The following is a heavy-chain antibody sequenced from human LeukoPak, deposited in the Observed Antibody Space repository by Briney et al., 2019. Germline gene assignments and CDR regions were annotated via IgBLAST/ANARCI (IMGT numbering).Heavy chain of an antibody. V-gene: IGHV3-21*01. D-gene: IGHD3-10*01. Sequence: GGSLRLSCAAPGFTFTNYSMNWVRQTPGKGLEWVSSISSSSTYKYYADSVKGRFTISRDNARNSLYLQMNSLRVDDTAVYYCYPHYYGSGNLNWFDPWGQGTLVTVSS. CDR1: GFTFTNYS. CDR2: ISSSSTYK. CDR3: YPHYYGSGNLNWFDP. J-gene: IGHJ5*02.